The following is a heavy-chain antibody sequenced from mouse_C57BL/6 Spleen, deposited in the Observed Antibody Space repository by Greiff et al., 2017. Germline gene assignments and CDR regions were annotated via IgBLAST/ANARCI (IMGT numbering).Heavy chain of an antibody. Sequence: VQLQQSGPGLVKPSQSLSLTCSVTGYSITSGYYWNWIRQFPGNNLEWMGYISYDGSNNYNPSLKNRISITRDTSKNQFFLKLNSVTTEDTATYDCARADSTVYFDYWGQGTTLTVSS. CDR1: GYSITSGYY. D-gene: IGHD1-1*01. V-gene: IGHV3-6*01. CDR3: ARADSTVYFDY. CDR2: ISYDGSN. J-gene: IGHJ2*01.